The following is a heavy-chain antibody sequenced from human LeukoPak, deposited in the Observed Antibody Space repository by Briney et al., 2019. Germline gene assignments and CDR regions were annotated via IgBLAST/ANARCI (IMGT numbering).Heavy chain of an antibody. CDR3: ARGSATGLAY. CDR2: IDRSRTT. D-gene: IGHD1-1*01. Sequence: SQTLSPTCAVDGRSLSGYSSAWIRQPPREGLEWNGEIDRSRTTNYNPSLKSRLTISVDPSKNQCALKLSSVTAADTAVYYCARGSATGLAYWGQGTLVTVSS. CDR1: GRSLSGYS. V-gene: IGHV4-34*01. J-gene: IGHJ4*02.